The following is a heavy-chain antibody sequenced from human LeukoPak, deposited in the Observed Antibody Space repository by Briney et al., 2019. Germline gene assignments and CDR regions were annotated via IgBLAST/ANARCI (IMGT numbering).Heavy chain of an antibody. CDR3: ARDRGPYCSGGSCYFTDAFDI. CDR2: IIPIFGTA. Sequence: ASVKVSCKASGGTFSSYAISWVRQAPGQGLERMGGIIPIFGTANYAQKFQGRVTITADESTSTAYMELSSLRSEDTAVYYCARDRGPYCSGGSCYFTDAFDIWGQGTMVTVSS. D-gene: IGHD2-15*01. J-gene: IGHJ3*02. CDR1: GGTFSSYA. V-gene: IGHV1-69*13.